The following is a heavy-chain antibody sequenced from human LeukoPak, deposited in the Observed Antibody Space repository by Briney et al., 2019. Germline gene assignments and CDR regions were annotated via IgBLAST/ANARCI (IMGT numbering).Heavy chain of an antibody. CDR2: ISRSSSFI. Sequence: GGSLRLSCAASGFTLSSYSMNWVRRAPGKGLEWVSSISRSSSFIYYADSVKGRFTISRDNAKNSLYLQMNSLRAEDTAVYYCARDREVPASYYYYYMDVWGKGTTVTVSS. J-gene: IGHJ6*03. V-gene: IGHV3-21*01. CDR3: ARDREVPASYYYYYMDV. D-gene: IGHD2-2*01. CDR1: GFTLSSYS.